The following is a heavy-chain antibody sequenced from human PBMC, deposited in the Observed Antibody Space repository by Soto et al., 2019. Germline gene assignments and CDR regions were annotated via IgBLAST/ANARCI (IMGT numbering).Heavy chain of an antibody. CDR1: GFTFSNAW. CDR2: IYSGGST. D-gene: IGHD6-25*01. V-gene: IGHV3-66*01. CDR3: ARGAGRLDAFDI. J-gene: IGHJ3*02. Sequence: GGSLRLSCAASGFTFSNAWMSWVRQAPGKGLEWVSVIYSGGSTYYADSVKGRFTISRDNSKNTLYLQMNSLRAEDTAVYYCARGAGRLDAFDIWGQGTMVTVSS.